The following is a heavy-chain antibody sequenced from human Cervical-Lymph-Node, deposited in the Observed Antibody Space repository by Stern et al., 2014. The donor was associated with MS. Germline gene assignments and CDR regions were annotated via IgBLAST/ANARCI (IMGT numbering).Heavy chain of an antibody. CDR1: GFTFSHYS. Sequence: EMQLVESGGGLVKPGGSLRLSCVASGFTFSHYSMNWVRQAPGKGLEWVSSISSSSSFTYYADSVKGRFTISRDNARKSLYLQMNSLRAEDTAVYFCSRDRQPHQWLAWDYWGQGSLVTVSS. V-gene: IGHV3-21*01. D-gene: IGHD6-19*01. CDR3: SRDRQPHQWLAWDY. CDR2: ISSSSSFT. J-gene: IGHJ4*02.